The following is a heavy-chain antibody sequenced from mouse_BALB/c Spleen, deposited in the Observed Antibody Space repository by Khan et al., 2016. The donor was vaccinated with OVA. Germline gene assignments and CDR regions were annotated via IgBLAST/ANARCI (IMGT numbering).Heavy chain of an antibody. CDR1: GYTFTNHG. J-gene: IGHJ4*01. V-gene: IGHV9-3-1*01. CDR3: ARPPFFSYVMVY. Sequence: QIQLVQSGPEPKKPGETVKISCKASGYTFTNHGMNWVKQAPGKGLKWMGWINTYTGEPTYADDFKGRFAFSLETSASTAYLQINNLKTEDTATYFCARPPFFSYVMVYWGQGTSVTVSS. CDR2: INTYTGEP.